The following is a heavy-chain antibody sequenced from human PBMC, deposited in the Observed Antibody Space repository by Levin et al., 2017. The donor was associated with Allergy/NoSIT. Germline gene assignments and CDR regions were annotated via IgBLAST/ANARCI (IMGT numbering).Heavy chain of an antibody. J-gene: IGHJ4*02. CDR2: ISYDGSS. D-gene: IGHD6-19*01. CDR1: GFTFSRYA. CDR3: AKDVGLVGWQWVAGDV. V-gene: IGHV3-30*04. Sequence: GGSLRLSCAASGFTFSRYAIHWVRQAPGQGLEWLAIISYDGSSLYANSVKGRFTLSRDNSKNTVDLQMNSLRADDTAVYYCAKDVGLVGWQWVAGDVWGQGTLVTVSS.